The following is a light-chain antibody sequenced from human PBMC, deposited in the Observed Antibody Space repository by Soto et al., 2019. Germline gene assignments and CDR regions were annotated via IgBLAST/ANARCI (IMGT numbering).Light chain of an antibody. J-gene: IGLJ1*01. CDR3: NSHTSGDFRV. CDR1: RSDVGRYNH. V-gene: IGLV2-14*01. CDR2: EVS. Sequence: QSALTEPASMSGTPGQSSTISCTGTRSDVGRYNHVSWYQHHPGKAPKLIISEVSNRPSGVSNRFSGSKSGYTASLTISGLQAEDEADYYCNSHTSGDFRVFGTGTKVTVL.